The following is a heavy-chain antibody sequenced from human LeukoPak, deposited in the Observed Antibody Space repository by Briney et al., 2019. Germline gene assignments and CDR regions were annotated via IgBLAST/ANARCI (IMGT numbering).Heavy chain of an antibody. CDR1: GFSFGSYA. J-gene: IGHJ4*02. V-gene: IGHV3-23*01. Sequence: GGSLRLSCAASGFSFGSYAMSWVRQAPGKGLEWISAISGRGGSTYYADSVKGRFTISRDNSTNTLYLQMNSLRAEDTAVYYCAKDRGSGWPQFDYWGQGTLVTVSS. CDR3: AKDRGSGWPQFDY. D-gene: IGHD6-19*01. CDR2: ISGRGGST.